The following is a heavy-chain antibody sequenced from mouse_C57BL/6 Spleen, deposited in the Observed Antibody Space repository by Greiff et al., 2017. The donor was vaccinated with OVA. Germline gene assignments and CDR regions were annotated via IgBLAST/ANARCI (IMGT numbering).Heavy chain of an antibody. D-gene: IGHD3-2*02. J-gene: IGHJ4*01. CDR3: ATAQATYAMDY. CDR2: IYPGDGDT. Sequence: VQLQQSGAELVKPGASVKISCKASGYAFSSYWMNWVKQRPGKGLEWIGQIYPGDGDTNYNGKFKGKATLTADKSSSTAYMQLSSLTSEDSAVYFCATAQATYAMDYWGQGTSVTVSS. CDR1: GYAFSSYW. V-gene: IGHV1-80*01.